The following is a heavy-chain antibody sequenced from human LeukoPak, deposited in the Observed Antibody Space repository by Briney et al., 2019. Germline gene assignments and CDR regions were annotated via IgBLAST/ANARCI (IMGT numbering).Heavy chain of an antibody. V-gene: IGHV4-31*03. CDR3: ARDLICGGDCYYFDY. CDR1: GGSISSGGYY. D-gene: IGHD2-21*02. Sequence: RPSETLSLTCTVSGGSISSGGYYWSWIRQHPGKGLEWIGYIYYSGSTYYNPSLKSRVTISVDTSKNQFSLKLSSVTAADTAVYYCARDLICGGDCYYFDYWGQGTLVTVS. CDR2: IYYSGST. J-gene: IGHJ4*02.